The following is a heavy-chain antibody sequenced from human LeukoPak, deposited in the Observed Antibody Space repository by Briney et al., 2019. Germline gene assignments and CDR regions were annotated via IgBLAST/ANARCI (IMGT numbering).Heavy chain of an antibody. J-gene: IGHJ4*02. Sequence: PPETLSLTCTVSGGSISSYYWSWIRQPPGKGLEWIGEINHSGSTNYNPFLKSRVTISVDTSKNQFSLKLSSVTAADTAVYYCARGLLRRAAAGTGLDYWGQGTRVNGSS. CDR2: INHSGST. CDR3: ARGLLRRAAAGTGLDY. D-gene: IGHD6-13*01. V-gene: IGHV4-34*01. CDR1: GGSISSYY.